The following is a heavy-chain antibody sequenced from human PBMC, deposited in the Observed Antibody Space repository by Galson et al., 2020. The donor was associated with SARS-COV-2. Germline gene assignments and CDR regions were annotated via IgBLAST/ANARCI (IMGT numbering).Heavy chain of an antibody. Sequence: SETLSLTCTVSGGSISSSSYYWGWIRQPPGKGLEWIGSIYYSGSTYYNPSLKSRVTISVDTSKNQFSLKLSSVTAADTAVYYCARMYCSSTSCYEDYWCQGTLVTVSS. J-gene: IGHJ4*02. CDR2: IYYSGST. D-gene: IGHD2-2*01. V-gene: IGHV4-39*07. CDR3: ARMYCSSTSCYEDY. CDR1: GGSISSSSYY.